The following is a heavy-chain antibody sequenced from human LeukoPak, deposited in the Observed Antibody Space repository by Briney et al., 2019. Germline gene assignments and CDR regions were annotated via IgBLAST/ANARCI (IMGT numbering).Heavy chain of an antibody. J-gene: IGHJ4*02. Sequence: PGGSLRLSCAASGFTFSSYWIHWVRQAPGKGQVWVSRINSDGSSTSYADSVKGRFTISRDNAKNTLYLQMNSLRVEDTAVYFCSRDIPTSAWYVDYWGQGTLVTVSS. D-gene: IGHD2-21*01. CDR1: GFTFSSYW. CDR2: INSDGSST. V-gene: IGHV3-74*01. CDR3: SRDIPTSAWYVDY.